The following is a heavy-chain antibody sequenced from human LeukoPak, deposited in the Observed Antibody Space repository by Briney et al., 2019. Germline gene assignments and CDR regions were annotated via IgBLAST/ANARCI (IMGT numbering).Heavy chain of an antibody. D-gene: IGHD3-22*01. CDR3: AAGDYYDSSGYYARH. J-gene: IGHJ1*01. CDR1: GFTSTSSA. V-gene: IGHV1-58*02. Sequence: GTSVKVSCRASGFTSTSSAMQWVRQARGQRLEWIGWIVVGSGNTNYAQKFQERVTITRDMSTSTAYMELSSLRSEDTAVYYCAAGDYYDSSGYYARHWGQGTLVTVSS. CDR2: IVVGSGNT.